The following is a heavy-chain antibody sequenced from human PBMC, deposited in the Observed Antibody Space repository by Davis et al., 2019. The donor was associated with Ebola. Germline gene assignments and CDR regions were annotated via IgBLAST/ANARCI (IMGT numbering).Heavy chain of an antibody. D-gene: IGHD5-12*01. V-gene: IGHV1-18*04. J-gene: IGHJ4*02. CDR2: ISAYNGNT. Sequence: ASAKVSCKASGYTFTNYYMHWVRQAPGQGLEWMGWISAYNGNTNYVQKFQGRVIMTRDTSTTTAYMELNSLRSEDTAVYYCARRRSSRTATITYFDYWGQGTLVTVSS. CDR3: ARRRSSRTATITYFDY. CDR1: GYTFTNYY.